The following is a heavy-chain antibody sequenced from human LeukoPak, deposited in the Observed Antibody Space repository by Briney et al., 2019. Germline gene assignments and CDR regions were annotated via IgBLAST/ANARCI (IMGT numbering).Heavy chain of an antibody. J-gene: IGHJ4*02. V-gene: IGHV3-23*01. Sequence: GSLRLSCAASGFTFSSYAMSWVRQAPGKGLEWVSAISGSGGSTYYADSVKGRFTISRDNSKSTVFLQMNSLRPEDTAVYYCAREYCGADCYSGLDYWGQGILVTVSS. CDR2: ISGSGGST. CDR3: AREYCGADCYSGLDY. CDR1: GFTFSSYA. D-gene: IGHD2-21*02.